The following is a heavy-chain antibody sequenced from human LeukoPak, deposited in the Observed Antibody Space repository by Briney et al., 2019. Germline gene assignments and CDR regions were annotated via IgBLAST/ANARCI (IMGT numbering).Heavy chain of an antibody. D-gene: IGHD1-1*01. Sequence: SETLSLTCNVSGGSISTSRYQWGWIRQPPGKGLEGIGNIFYRGSTYYNPSLRSRVTISVDTSKNQFSLKLTSVTAADTAVYYCARDRWNDVPFDYWGQGTLVTVSS. J-gene: IGHJ4*02. CDR1: GGSISTSRYQ. V-gene: IGHV4-39*07. CDR2: IFYRGST. CDR3: ARDRWNDVPFDY.